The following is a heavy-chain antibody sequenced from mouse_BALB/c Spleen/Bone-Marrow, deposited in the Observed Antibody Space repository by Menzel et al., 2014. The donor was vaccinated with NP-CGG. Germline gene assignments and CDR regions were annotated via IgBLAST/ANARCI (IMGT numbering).Heavy chain of an antibody. CDR3: AREKYGNYYAMDY. J-gene: IGHJ4*01. V-gene: IGHV2-6-7*01. D-gene: IGHD2-10*02. CDR1: GFSLTGFG. CDR2: IWGDGTT. Sequence: VQPQQSGPGLVAPSQSLSITCTVSGFSLTGFGINWIRQPPGKGLEWLGMIWGDGTTDYNSALKSRLSINKDNSKSQVFLKMNSLQAGDTARYYCAREKYGNYYAMDYWGQGTSVTVSS.